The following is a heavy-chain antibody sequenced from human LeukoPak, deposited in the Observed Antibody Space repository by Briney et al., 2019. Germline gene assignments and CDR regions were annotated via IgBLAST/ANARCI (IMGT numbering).Heavy chain of an antibody. CDR2: IYSGGNT. CDR1: GFIFSHNY. CDR3: TRDTPGIAASVSGG. Sequence: PGGSLRLSCTASGFIFSHNYMNWVRQAPGKGLEWVALIYSGGNTHYADSVKGRFTISRDNSKNTLYLQMSSLRVEDTAVYYCTRDTPGIAASVSGGWGQGTLVTVSS. D-gene: IGHD6-13*01. V-gene: IGHV3-53*01. J-gene: IGHJ4*02.